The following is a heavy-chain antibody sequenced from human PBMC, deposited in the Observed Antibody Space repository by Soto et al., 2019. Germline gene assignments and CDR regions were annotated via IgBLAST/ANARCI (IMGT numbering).Heavy chain of an antibody. V-gene: IGHV4-59*01. CDR3: ARDTSLLNYDILTGYWSYYYYGMDV. J-gene: IGHJ6*02. CDR2: IYYSGST. CDR1: GGSISSYY. Sequence: SETLSLTCTVSGGSISSYYWSWIRQPPGKGLEWSGYIYYSGSTNYNPSLKSRVTISVDTSKNQFSLKLSSVTAADTAVYYCARDTSLLNYDILTGYWSYYYYGMDVWGQGTTVTVSS. D-gene: IGHD3-9*01.